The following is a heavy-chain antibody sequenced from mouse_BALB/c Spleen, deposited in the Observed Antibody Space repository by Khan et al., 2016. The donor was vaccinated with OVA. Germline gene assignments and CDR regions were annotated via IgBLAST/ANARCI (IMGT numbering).Heavy chain of an antibody. J-gene: IGHJ3*01. CDR2: VITGGSYT. CDR1: GFTFSTYG. D-gene: IGHD2-4*01. V-gene: IGHV5-6*01. CDR3: ARIAYYYDSEGFAY. Sequence: EVQLVESGGDLVKPGGSLKLSCAASGFTFSTYGMSWVRQTPDKRLEWVATVITGGSYTYYPDSVKGRFTISRDNAKNPLYLQMSSLKSEDTAMFYYARIAYYYDSEGFAYWGQGTLVTVSA.